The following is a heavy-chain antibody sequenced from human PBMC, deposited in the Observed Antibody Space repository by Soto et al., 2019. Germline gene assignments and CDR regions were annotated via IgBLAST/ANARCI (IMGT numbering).Heavy chain of an antibody. J-gene: IGHJ4*02. CDR2: MNPNSGNT. CDR1: GYTFTSHD. Sequence: QVQLVQSGAEVKKSAASVQGSCKASGYTFTSHDINWGRQATGQGLEWMGRMNPNSGNTGYAQKFQGRVTMTRNTSISKAYMELSSLRSEDTAVYYCARWDYGYYARFDYWGQGNLVTVSS. V-gene: IGHV1-8*01. CDR3: ARWDYGYYARFDY. D-gene: IGHD4-17*01.